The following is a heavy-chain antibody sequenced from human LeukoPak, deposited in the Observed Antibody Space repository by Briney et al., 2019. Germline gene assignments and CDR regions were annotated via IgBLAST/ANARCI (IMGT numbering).Heavy chain of an antibody. CDR2: INHSGST. CDR3: ARGSDRSSTLNWFDP. CDR1: GGSFSGYY. V-gene: IGHV4-34*01. Sequence: PSETLSLTCAVYGGSFSGYYWSWIRQPPGKGLEWIGEINHSGSTNYNPSLKSRVTISVDTSKNQFSLKLSSVTAADTAVYYCARGSDRSSTLNWFDPWAREPWSPSPQ. D-gene: IGHD2-2*01. J-gene: IGHJ5*02.